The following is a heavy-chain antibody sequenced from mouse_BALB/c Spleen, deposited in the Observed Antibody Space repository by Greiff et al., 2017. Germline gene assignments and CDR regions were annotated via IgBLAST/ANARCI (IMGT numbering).Heavy chain of an antibody. CDR1: GYTFTNYW. CDR3: ARSDGNFNWYVDV. J-gene: IGHJ1*01. D-gene: IGHD2-3*01. Sequence: VQLQQSGAELVRPGTSVKMSCKAAGYTFTNYWICWVKQRPGHGLEWIGDIYPGGGYTNYNEKFKGKATLTADTSSSTAYMQLSSLTSEDSAIYYCARSDGNFNWYVDVWGAGTTVTVAS. V-gene: IGHV1-63*02. CDR2: IYPGGGYT.